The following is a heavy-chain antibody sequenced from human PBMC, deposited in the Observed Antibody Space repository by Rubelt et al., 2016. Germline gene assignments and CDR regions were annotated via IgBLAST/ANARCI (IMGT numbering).Heavy chain of an antibody. V-gene: IGHV3-48*02. CDR1: GFTFSSYS. CDR3: ATQGYCSSTSCYGAY. Sequence: EVQLVESGGGLVQPGGSLRLSCAASGFTFSSYSMNWVRQAPGKGLEWVSYISSNSSTIYYADSVKGRFTSSGDNAKNSLDLQMNSLGDEDTAVYYCATQGYCSSTSCYGAYWGQGTLVTVSS. J-gene: IGHJ4*02. CDR2: ISSNSSTI. D-gene: IGHD2-2*01.